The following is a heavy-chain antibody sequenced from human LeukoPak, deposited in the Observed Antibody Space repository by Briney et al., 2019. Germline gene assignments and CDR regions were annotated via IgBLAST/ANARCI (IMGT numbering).Heavy chain of an antibody. CDR3: ARGKIRYFDWLS. Sequence: SETLSLTCTVSGGSISSGSYYWSWIRQPPGKGLEWIGYIYYSGSTNYNPSLKSRVTISVDTSKNQFSLKLSSVTAADTAVYYCARGKIRYFDWLSWGQGTLVTVSS. CDR1: GGSISSGSYY. D-gene: IGHD3-9*01. CDR2: IYYSGST. J-gene: IGHJ4*02. V-gene: IGHV4-61*01.